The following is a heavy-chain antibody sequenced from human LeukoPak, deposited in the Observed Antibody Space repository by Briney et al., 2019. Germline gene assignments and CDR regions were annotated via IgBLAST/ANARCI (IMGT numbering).Heavy chain of an antibody. CDR3: ARHAYGSGSYTGFDP. CDR2: IYYSGST. V-gene: IGHV4-38-2*01. D-gene: IGHD3-10*01. CDR1: GYSISSGYY. Sequence: SETLSLTCAVSGYSISSGYYWGWIRQPPGKGLEWIGSIYYSGSTYYNPSLKSRVTISVDTSKNQFSLKLSSVTAADTAVYYCARHAYGSGSYTGFDPWGQGTLVTVSS. J-gene: IGHJ5*02.